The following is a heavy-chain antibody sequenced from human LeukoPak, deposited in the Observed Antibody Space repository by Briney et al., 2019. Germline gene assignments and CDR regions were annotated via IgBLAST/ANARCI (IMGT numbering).Heavy chain of an antibody. CDR2: IRHDGTNK. V-gene: IGHV3-30*02. CDR3: GRDVSDTVVVITHNFDF. Sequence: GGSLRLSCAASGFTFNSYGMHWVRRAPGKGLEWVAFIRHDGTNKYYADSVKGRFTISRDNSKNTLFLQMSSLRVEDTAVYYCGRDVSDTVVVITHNFDFWGRGTLVTVSS. J-gene: IGHJ4*02. CDR1: GFTFNSYG. D-gene: IGHD3-22*01.